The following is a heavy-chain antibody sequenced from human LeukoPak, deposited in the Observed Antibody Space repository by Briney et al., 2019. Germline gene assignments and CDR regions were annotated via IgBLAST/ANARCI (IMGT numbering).Heavy chain of an antibody. D-gene: IGHD2-21*01. CDR2: ISYDGSNK. CDR3: ARDPGSVVVVIAPDY. V-gene: IGHV3-30-3*01. J-gene: IGHJ4*02. CDR1: GFTFSSYA. Sequence: GRSLRLSCAASGFTFSSYAMHWVRQAPGKGLEWVAVISYDGSNKYYADSVKGRFTISRDNSKNTLYLQMNSLRAEDTAVYYCARDPGSVVVVIAPDYWGQGTLVTVSS.